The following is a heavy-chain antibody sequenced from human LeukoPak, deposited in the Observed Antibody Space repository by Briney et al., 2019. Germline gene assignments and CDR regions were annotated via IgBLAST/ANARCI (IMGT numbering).Heavy chain of an antibody. Sequence: ASVKVSCKASGGTFTGYYMHWVRQAPGQGLEWMGWINPNSGGTNYAQKFQGRVTMTRDTSISTAYMELNRLRSDDTAVYYCARDCKSGYYYDSSGYYNPDAFDIWGQGTMVTVSS. CDR1: GGTFTGYY. V-gene: IGHV1-2*02. CDR2: INPNSGGT. J-gene: IGHJ3*02. CDR3: ARDCKSGYYYDSSGYYNPDAFDI. D-gene: IGHD3-22*01.